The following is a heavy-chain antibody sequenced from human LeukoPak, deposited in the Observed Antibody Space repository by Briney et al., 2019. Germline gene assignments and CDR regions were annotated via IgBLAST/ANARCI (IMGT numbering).Heavy chain of an antibody. CDR1: GGSISSYY. CDR3: ARLPIVVVPSTSFDI. D-gene: IGHD2-2*01. V-gene: IGHV4-59*08. Sequence: NPSETLSLTCTVSGGSISSYYWSWIRQPPRKGLEWIGYIYYSGSTNYNPSLKSRVTISVDTSKNQFSLKLSSVTAADTAVYYCARLPIVVVPSTSFDIWGQGTMVTVSS. CDR2: IYYSGST. J-gene: IGHJ3*02.